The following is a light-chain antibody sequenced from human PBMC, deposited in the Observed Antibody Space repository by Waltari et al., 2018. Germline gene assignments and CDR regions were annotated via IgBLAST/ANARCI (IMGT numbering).Light chain of an antibody. J-gene: IGKJ1*01. CDR2: DAS. Sequence: EIVLTQSPGTLSWSPGERATLPCRASEFVGNDYLAWYQQKPGQAPRLLIYDASSRATGTPDRFSGSGSGTDFSLTISRLEPEDFAVYYCQQYYSSPWTFGQGTKVDI. CDR1: EFVGNDY. CDR3: QQYYSSPWT. V-gene: IGKV3-20*01.